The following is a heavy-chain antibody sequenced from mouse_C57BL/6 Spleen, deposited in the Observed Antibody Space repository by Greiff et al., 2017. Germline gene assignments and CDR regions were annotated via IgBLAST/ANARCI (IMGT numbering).Heavy chain of an antibody. CDR1: GYAFSSSW. Sequence: QVQLKESGPELVKPGASVKISCKASGYAFSSSWMNWVKQRPGKGLEWIGRIYPGDGDTNYNGKFKGKATLTADKSSSTAYMQLSSLTSEDSAVYFCARRGYDYDRYAMDYWGQGTSVTVSS. D-gene: IGHD2-4*01. V-gene: IGHV1-82*01. CDR3: ARRGYDYDRYAMDY. CDR2: IYPGDGDT. J-gene: IGHJ4*01.